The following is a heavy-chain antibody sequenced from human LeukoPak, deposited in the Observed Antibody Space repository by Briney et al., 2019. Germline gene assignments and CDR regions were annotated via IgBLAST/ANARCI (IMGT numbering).Heavy chain of an antibody. Sequence: ASVKVSCKASGYTFTTYGFSWVRQAPGQGLEWMGWISACNGNTDYAQNLQGRVTITTDTSTSTAYMELRSLRSDDTAVYYCARDRDSGSYNAVDYWGQGTLVTVSS. CDR3: ARDRDSGSYNAVDY. J-gene: IGHJ4*02. D-gene: IGHD1-26*01. V-gene: IGHV1-18*01. CDR1: GYTFTTYG. CDR2: ISACNGNT.